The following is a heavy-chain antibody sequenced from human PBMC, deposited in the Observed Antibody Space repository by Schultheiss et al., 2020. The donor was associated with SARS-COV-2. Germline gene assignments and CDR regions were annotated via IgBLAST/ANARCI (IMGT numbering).Heavy chain of an antibody. CDR3: ASDEGGYNSALVREGDAFDI. CDR2: INHSGST. CDR1: GGSISSGYY. D-gene: IGHD3-16*01. J-gene: IGHJ3*02. Sequence: SETLSLTCTVSGGSISSGYYWGWIRQPPGKGLEWIGEINHSGSTNYNPSLKSRVTISVDTSKNQFSLKLSSVTAADTAVYYCASDEGGYNSALVREGDAFDIWGQGTMVTVSS. V-gene: IGHV4-38-2*02.